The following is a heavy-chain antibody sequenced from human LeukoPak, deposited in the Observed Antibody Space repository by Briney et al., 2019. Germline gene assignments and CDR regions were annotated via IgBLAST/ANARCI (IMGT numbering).Heavy chain of an antibody. V-gene: IGHV4-38-2*02. D-gene: IGHD3-22*01. J-gene: IGHJ4*02. CDR1: GYSISSGYY. Sequence: SETLSLTCTVSGYSISSGYYWGWIRQPPGKGLEWIGSIYHSGSTYYNSSLKSRVTISVDTSKNQFSLKLSSVTAADTAVYYCARSGYYDSKRVPPPVWGQGTLVTVSS. CDR2: IYHSGST. CDR3: ARSGYYDSKRVPPPV.